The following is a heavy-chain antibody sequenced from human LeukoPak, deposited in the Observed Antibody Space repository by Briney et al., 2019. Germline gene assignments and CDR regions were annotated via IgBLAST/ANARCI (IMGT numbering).Heavy chain of an antibody. CDR1: GYTFINYY. D-gene: IGHD2-21*01. V-gene: IGHV1-46*01. CDR3: ARDESTSILWW. Sequence: GASVKVSCKALGYTFINYYMHWVRQAPGQGLEWMGIINPSGGSTSYAQKFQGRVTMTRDTSTSTVYMELSSLRSEDTAVYYCARDESTSILWWWGQGTLVTVSS. J-gene: IGHJ1*01. CDR2: INPSGGST.